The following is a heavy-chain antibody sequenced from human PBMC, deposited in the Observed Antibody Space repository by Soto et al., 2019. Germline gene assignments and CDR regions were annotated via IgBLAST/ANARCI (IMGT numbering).Heavy chain of an antibody. D-gene: IGHD3-22*01. CDR1: GYSFTSYW. V-gene: IGHV5-51*01. CDR3: ASTYYDSSGYYFADAFDI. CDR2: IYPGDSDT. Sequence: GESLKISCKGSGYSFTSYWIGWVRQMPGKGLEWMGIIYPGDSDTRYSPSFQGQVTISADQSISTAYLQWSSLKASDTAMYYCASTYYDSSGYYFADAFDIWGQGTMVTVSS. J-gene: IGHJ3*02.